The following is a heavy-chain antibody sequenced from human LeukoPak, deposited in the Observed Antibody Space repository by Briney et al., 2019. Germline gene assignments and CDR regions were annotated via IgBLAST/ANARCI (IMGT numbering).Heavy chain of an antibody. V-gene: IGHV3-30*02. Sequence: GGSLRLSCAASGFTFSNYGVHWVRQAPGKGLEWVAFVRSDGGIKYYADSVKGRFTISRDNSRTTVYLQMNSLRAEDTAVYHCAKDLPAAYFDYWGQGTLVTVSS. J-gene: IGHJ4*02. CDR1: GFTFSNYG. D-gene: IGHD2-2*01. CDR3: AKDLPAAYFDY. CDR2: VRSDGGIK.